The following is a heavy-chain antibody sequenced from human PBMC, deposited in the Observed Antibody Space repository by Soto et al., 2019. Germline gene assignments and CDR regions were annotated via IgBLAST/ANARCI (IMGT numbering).Heavy chain of an antibody. D-gene: IGHD3-3*01. CDR3: GKDSRSVVERSVYGMDV. Sequence: EVQVLESGGGLVQSGGSLRLSCAASGFTFSTYGMSWVRQAPGEGLEWVSAISGSGGSTYYADSVKGRFTISRDNSKNTLYLQMNILYAEVMPVYYFGKDSRSVVERSVYGMDVRGQGTMVTVSS. CDR2: ISGSGGST. V-gene: IGHV3-23*01. CDR1: GFTFSTYG. J-gene: IGHJ6*02.